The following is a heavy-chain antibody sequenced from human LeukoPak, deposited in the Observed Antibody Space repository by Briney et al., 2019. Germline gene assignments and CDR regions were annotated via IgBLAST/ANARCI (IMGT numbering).Heavy chain of an antibody. CDR2: IYYSGST. CDR1: VGSISRGGYY. CDR3: ARGSSWPYYFDY. J-gene: IGHJ4*02. D-gene: IGHD6-13*01. V-gene: IGHV4-31*03. Sequence: KPSETPSLTCTLSVGSISRGGYYWSWIRQHPGKGLEWLGYIYYSGSTYYNPSLKSRVTISVDTSKNQFSLKLSSVTAADTAVYYCARGSSWPYYFDYWGQGTLVTVSS.